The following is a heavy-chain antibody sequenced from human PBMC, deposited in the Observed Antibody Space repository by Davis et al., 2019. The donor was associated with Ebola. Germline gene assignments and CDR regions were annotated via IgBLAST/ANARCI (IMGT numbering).Heavy chain of an antibody. CDR2: TYSDGRT. CDR1: GFTVNNNF. D-gene: IGHD3-22*01. J-gene: IGHJ4*02. Sequence: PGGSLRLSCAASGFTVNNNFINWVRQAPGRGLEWVSITYSDGRTFYVDSVKGRFTISRDNAKSTLYLQMNSLRAEDTAVYYCVRVYYDSGGFYLDYWGQGTLVTVSS. CDR3: VRVYYDSGGFYLDY. V-gene: IGHV3-53*01.